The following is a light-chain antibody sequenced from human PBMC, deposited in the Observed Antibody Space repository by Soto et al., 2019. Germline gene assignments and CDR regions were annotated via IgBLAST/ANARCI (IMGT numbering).Light chain of an antibody. CDR2: GAS. V-gene: IGKV3-20*01. CDR1: QTVSSRY. Sequence: EIVLTQSPGTLSLSPGERATLSCRASQTVSSRYLAWYQQKPGQAPRLLMYGASNRATGIPDRFSGSGSGTDFTLTISRLAPEDFAVYFCQQYGRSPPFTFGQGTKVDIK. J-gene: IGKJ2*01. CDR3: QQYGRSPPFT.